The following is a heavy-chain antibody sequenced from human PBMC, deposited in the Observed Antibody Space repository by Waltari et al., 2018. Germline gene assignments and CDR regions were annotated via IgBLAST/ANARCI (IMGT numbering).Heavy chain of an antibody. V-gene: IGHV4-39*01. J-gene: IGHJ4*02. CDR3: ARQSYYDESGHD. D-gene: IGHD3-22*01. CDR1: GGSIRRSGYY. Sequence: QLELQESGPGLVKPSESLSLTCSVSGGSIRRSGYYWVWIRQPPGKGLEWLGSNYSSGTTYYNPSRNSRVTISVDTSKNQFSLKLTSVTAADTAMYFCARQSYYDESGHDWGQGTLVTVSS. CDR2: NYSSGTT.